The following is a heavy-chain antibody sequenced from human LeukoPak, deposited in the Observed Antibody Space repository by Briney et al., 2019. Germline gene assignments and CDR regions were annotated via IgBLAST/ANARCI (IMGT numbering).Heavy chain of an antibody. CDR3: ARSLRDTLDI. CDR2: IYPGDSDT. J-gene: IGHJ3*02. V-gene: IGHV5-51*01. CDR1: GYSFTNNW. Sequence: GESLKISCKGSGYSFTNNWIGWVRQMPGKGLEWMGMIYPGDSDTRYSPSFQGQVTISADKSISTAYLQWSSLKASDTAIYYCARSLRDTLDIWGQGTLVTVSS. D-gene: IGHD3-10*01.